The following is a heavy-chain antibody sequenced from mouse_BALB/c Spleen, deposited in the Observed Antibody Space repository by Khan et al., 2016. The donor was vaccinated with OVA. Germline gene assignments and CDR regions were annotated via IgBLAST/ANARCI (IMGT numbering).Heavy chain of an antibody. CDR3: ARRTTGYAMDY. V-gene: IGHV1-4*01. Sequence: QVRLQQSGAELARPGASVKMSCKASGYTFPSNTMHWVKQRPGQGLEWIGYINPRSDYTIYNQKFKDKATLTADISYTTAYMQLSSLTSDDSAVYYCARRTTGYAMDYWGQGTSVTVSS. D-gene: IGHD2-14*01. CDR2: INPRSDYT. J-gene: IGHJ4*01. CDR1: GYTFPSNT.